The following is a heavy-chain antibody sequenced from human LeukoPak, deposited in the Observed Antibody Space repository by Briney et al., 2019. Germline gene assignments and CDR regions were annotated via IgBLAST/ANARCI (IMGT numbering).Heavy chain of an antibody. CDR3: ARPYSSTWIDAFDI. CDR1: GGSISSGTYY. J-gene: IGHJ3*02. CDR2: VSYSGNP. D-gene: IGHD6-13*01. V-gene: IGHV4-39*01. Sequence: LSETLSLTCTVSGGSISSGTYYWGWIRQPPGKGLEGIASVSYSGNPYYNPSLKSRVTISVDTSKNQFSLKLSSVTAADTAVYYCARPYSSTWIDAFDIWGQGTMVTVSS.